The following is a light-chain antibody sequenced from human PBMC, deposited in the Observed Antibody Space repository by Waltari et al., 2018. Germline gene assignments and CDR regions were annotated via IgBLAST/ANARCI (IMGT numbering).Light chain of an antibody. CDR1: QSITNW. V-gene: IGKV1-5*03. CDR3: QQYDNYWT. CDR2: RAS. Sequence: DIQMTQSPSTLSASVGDRVTITCGASQSITNWLAWYQQKPGKAPKLLIYRASNLESGVPSRFSGSGSGTEFTLTISSLQPDDFATYYCQQYDNYWTFGQGTKVEIK. J-gene: IGKJ1*01.